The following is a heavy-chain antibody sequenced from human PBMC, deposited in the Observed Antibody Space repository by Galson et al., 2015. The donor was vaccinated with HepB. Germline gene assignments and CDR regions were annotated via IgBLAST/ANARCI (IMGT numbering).Heavy chain of an antibody. CDR2: IMPDGSDK. V-gene: IGHV3-7*03. CDR1: GFTFSREW. Sequence: SLRLSCAASGFTFSREWMSWARQAPGRGLEWVANIMPDGSDKWYADSVKGRFTISRDNAQHSLYLQMDSLRLDDTAVYYCAQGAFWGQGTLVTVSS. J-gene: IGHJ4*02. CDR3: AQGAF.